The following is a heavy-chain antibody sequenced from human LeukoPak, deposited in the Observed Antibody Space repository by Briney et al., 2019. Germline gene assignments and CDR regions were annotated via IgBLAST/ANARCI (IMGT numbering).Heavy chain of an antibody. CDR2: IIPIFGTA. CDR1: GGTFSSYA. CDR3: ARNPPPRTTTDDYGGNDLDNFDY. Sequence: AVKVSCKASGGTFSSYAISWVRQAPGQGLEWMGGIIPIFGTANYAQKFQGRVTITTDESTSTAYMELSSLRSEDTAVYYCARNPPPRTTTDDYGGNDLDNFDYWGQGTLVTVSS. D-gene: IGHD4-23*01. J-gene: IGHJ4*02. V-gene: IGHV1-69*05.